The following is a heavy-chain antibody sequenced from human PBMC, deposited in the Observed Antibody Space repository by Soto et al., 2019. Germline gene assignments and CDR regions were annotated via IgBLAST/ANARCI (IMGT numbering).Heavy chain of an antibody. V-gene: IGHV3-73*02. CDR2: IRRRAKNYAT. CDR3: TRTFGGSDYFSPDFDY. Sequence: EVQLVASGGDLVQPGGSLKLSCAASGFTFSGSAMHWVRQASGKGLEWVGHIRRRAKNYATVYAASVNGRFISSRDDSNNTAYLQMTSLQTDDTAVYYCTRTFGGSDYFSPDFDYWGQGTLVTVSS. J-gene: IGHJ4*02. D-gene: IGHD3-22*01. CDR1: GFTFSGSA.